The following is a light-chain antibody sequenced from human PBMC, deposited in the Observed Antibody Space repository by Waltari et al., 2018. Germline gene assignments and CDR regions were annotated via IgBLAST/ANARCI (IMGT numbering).Light chain of an antibody. V-gene: IGKV1-39*01. J-gene: IGKJ2*01. CDR3: QQSYSTPRT. CDR2: AAS. Sequence: DIQMTQSPSSLSASVGDRVTITCRASQSISTYLNWYQQKPGKAPKLLIYAASSLQSAVPSTCSGSGSGTDFTLTISSLQPEDFATYYCQQSYSTPRTFGQGTKLEIK. CDR1: QSISTY.